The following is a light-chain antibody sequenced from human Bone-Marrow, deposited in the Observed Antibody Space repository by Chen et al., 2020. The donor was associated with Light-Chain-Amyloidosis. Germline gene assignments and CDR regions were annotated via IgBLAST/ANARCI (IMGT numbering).Light chain of an antibody. J-gene: IGLJ2*01. CDR2: DNS. V-gene: IGLV1-51*01. Sequence: QSVLTQPPSVSAAPGQKVSISCSGSIPNIGAHYVSWYQQLPGTAPKLLIYDNSKRPSGIPDRFAGAKSGTSATLRIAGLQTGDEVDYYCATWDSDLGAVAFGGGTKLTVL. CDR3: ATWDSDLGAVA. CDR1: IPNIGAHY.